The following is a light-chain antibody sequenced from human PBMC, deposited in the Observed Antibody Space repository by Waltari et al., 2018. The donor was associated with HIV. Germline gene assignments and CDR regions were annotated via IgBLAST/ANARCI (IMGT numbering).Light chain of an antibody. CDR1: SSDVGGYNY. CDR2: EVS. V-gene: IGLV2-14*01. Sequence: QSALTQPASVSGSPGQSITISCTGTSSDVGGYNYVSWYQPHPGKAPNLMIYEVSNRPSGVSNRFSASNAGNTASLTISGLQAEDEADYYCSSYTSSTTLVFGGGTKLTVL. J-gene: IGLJ2*01. CDR3: SSYTSSTTLV.